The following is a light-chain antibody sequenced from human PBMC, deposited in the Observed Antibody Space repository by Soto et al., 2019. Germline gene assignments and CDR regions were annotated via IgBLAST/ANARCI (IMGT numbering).Light chain of an antibody. Sequence: QSVLTQPPSVSGAPGQRVTISCTGSSSNIGAGYDVHWYQQLPGTAPKLLIYTNTNRPSGVPDRFSGSKSVTSASLAITGLQAEDEADYYCQSYDRSLSGYVFGTGTKVTVL. V-gene: IGLV1-40*01. J-gene: IGLJ1*01. CDR2: TNT. CDR3: QSYDRSLSGYV. CDR1: SSNIGAGYD.